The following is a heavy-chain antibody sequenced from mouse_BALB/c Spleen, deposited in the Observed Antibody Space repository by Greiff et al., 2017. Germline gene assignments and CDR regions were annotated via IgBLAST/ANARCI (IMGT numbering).Heavy chain of an antibody. D-gene: IGHD2-4*01. V-gene: IGHV5-4*02. CDR1: GFTLSDYY. J-gene: IGHJ4*01. CDR2: ISDGGSYT. CDR3: ARDRGTMIKGAMDY. Sequence: EVMLVESGGGLVKPGGSLKLSCAASGFTLSDYYMYWVRQTPEKRLEWVATISDGGSYTYYPDSVKGRFTISRDNAKNNLYLQMSSLKSEDTAMYYCARDRGTMIKGAMDYWGQGTSVTVSS.